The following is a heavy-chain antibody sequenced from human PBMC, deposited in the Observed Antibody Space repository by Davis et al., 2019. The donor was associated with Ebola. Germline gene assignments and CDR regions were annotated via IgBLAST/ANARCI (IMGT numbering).Heavy chain of an antibody. CDR2: INPNSGGT. Sequence: ASVKVSCKASGYTFTGYYMHWVRQAPGQGLEWMGWINPNSGGTNYAQKFQGWVTMTRDTSISTAYMELSRLRSEDTAVYYCARANSSSWYVSFYYYYGMDVWGQGTTVTVSS. J-gene: IGHJ6*02. D-gene: IGHD6-13*01. V-gene: IGHV1-2*04. CDR3: ARANSSSWYVSFYYYYGMDV. CDR1: GYTFTGYY.